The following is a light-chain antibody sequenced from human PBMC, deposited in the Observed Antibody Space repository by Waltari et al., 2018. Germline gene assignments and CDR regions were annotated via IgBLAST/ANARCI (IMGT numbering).Light chain of an antibody. J-gene: IGLJ1*01. CDR2: GKN. CDR3: NSRDSSGNHV. V-gene: IGLV3-19*01. Sequence: SSELTQDPAVSVALGQTVRITCQGDSLRSYYASWYQQNPGQAPVLVIYGKNNRPSGIPDRFSGSSSGNTASSTITGAPAEDEADYYCNSRDSSGNHVFGTGTKVTVL. CDR1: SLRSYY.